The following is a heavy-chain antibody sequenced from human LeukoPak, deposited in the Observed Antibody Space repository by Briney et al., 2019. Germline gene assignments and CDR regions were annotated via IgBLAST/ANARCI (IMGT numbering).Heavy chain of an antibody. CDR2: ISSNGGST. CDR3: VSCGYSYGIYYFDY. V-gene: IGHV3-64D*09. CDR1: GFTFSSYA. J-gene: IGHJ4*02. D-gene: IGHD5-18*01. Sequence: GGSLRLSCSASGFTFSSYAMHWVRQAPGKGLEYVSAISSNGGSTYYADSVKGRFTISRDNSKNTLYLQMSSLRAEDTAVYYCVSCGYSYGIYYFDYWGQGTLVTVSS.